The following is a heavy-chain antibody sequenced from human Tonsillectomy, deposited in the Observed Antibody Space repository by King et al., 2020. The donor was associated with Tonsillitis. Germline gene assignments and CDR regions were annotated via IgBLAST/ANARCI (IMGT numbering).Heavy chain of an antibody. V-gene: IGHV4-39*01. CDR3: AKTFATRPDPNWFDP. D-gene: IGHD6-6*01. CDR2: IYYSWST. Sequence: VQLQESGPGLVRPSETLSLTCTVSGGSITTTNYYWGWIRESPGKGLEGIGSIYYSWSTYFNPSLKSRVTISIDTSKRQFSLKLSSVTAAETAVYYCAKTFATRPDPNWFDPWGQGALVTVSS. J-gene: IGHJ5*02. CDR1: GGSITTTNYY.